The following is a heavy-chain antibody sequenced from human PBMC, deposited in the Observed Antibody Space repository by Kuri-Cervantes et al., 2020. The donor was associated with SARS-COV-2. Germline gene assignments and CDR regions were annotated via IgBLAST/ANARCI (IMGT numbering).Heavy chain of an antibody. D-gene: IGHD2-15*01. J-gene: IGHJ6*03. CDR1: GGTLSTYA. Sequence: SVKVSCKPSGGTLSTYAITWVRQAPGQGLEWIGGIIPFVTSPYYAQKFQGRVTIATDASTGTAYMELSSLISEDTAVYYCARGQAEDYYYYMDVWGKGTTVTVSS. CDR2: IIPFVTSP. CDR3: ARGQAEDYYYYMDV. V-gene: IGHV1-69*05.